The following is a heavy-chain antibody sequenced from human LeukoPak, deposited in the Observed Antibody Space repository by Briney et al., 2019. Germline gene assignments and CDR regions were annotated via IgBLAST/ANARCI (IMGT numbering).Heavy chain of an antibody. CDR2: INPSGGST. CDR3: ARVSWSGEYFQH. Sequence: WASVKVSCKASGYTFTSYYMHWVRQAPGRGLEWMEIINPSGGSTSYAQKFQGRVTMTRDTSTSTVYMDLSSLRSEDTAVYYCARVSWSGEYFQHWGQGTLVTVSS. J-gene: IGHJ1*01. V-gene: IGHV1-46*01. CDR1: GYTFTSYY. D-gene: IGHD6-13*01.